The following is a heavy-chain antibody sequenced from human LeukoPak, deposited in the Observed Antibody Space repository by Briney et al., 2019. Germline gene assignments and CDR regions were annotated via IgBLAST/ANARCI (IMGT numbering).Heavy chain of an antibody. J-gene: IGHJ1*01. D-gene: IGHD1-26*01. Sequence: KPSQTLSLTCAISGDSVSSTSATWSWIRQSPSRGLAWLGRTYYRTKWYYDYAVSVKSRMTINPDTSKNQFSLQLNSVTPEDTAVYYCTRGDHGSATSLFRHWGQGTLVTVSS. CDR2: TYYRTKWYY. V-gene: IGHV6-1*01. CDR3: TRGDHGSATSLFRH. CDR1: GDSVSSTSAT.